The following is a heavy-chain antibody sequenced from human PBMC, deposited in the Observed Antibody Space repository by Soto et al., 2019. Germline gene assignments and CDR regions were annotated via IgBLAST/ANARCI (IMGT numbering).Heavy chain of an antibody. V-gene: IGHV3-23*01. CDR2: IRGIGGST. J-gene: IGHJ5*02. CDR3: ATFAP. Sequence: PGXSGRISCAASGFTFRSYALSGVRQAPGKGLEFVSAIRGIGGSTYEADSVKGRFTISKDNSKNTLYLQMNSLRAEDTAVYYCATFAPLGQGTLVTGSS. CDR1: GFTFRSYA.